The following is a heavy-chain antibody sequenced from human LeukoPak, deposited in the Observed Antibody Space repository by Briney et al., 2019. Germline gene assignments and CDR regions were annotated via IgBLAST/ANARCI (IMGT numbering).Heavy chain of an antibody. D-gene: IGHD6-13*01. J-gene: IGHJ4*02. V-gene: IGHV4-39*07. Sequence: PSETLSLTCTVSGGSISSYYWGWIRQPPGKGLEWIGSIYSSGSIYYNPSLKSRVTISVDTSKNQFSLKLSSVTAADTAVYYCARQNTIAAGHPLDYWGQGTLVSVSS. CDR2: IYSSGSI. CDR1: GGSISSYY. CDR3: ARQNTIAAGHPLDY.